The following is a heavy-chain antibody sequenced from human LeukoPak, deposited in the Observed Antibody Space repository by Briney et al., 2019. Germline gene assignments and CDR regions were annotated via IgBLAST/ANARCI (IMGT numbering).Heavy chain of an antibody. CDR1: GFTFSSYA. Sequence: GRSLRLSCAASGFTFSSYAMHWVRQAPGKGLEWVAVTSYDGSNKYYADSVKGRFTISRDNSKNTLYLQMNSLRTEDTAVYYCARDLTVTDYYYYGMGVWGQGTTVTVSS. J-gene: IGHJ6*02. D-gene: IGHD4-11*01. V-gene: IGHV3-30-3*01. CDR3: ARDLTVTDYYYYGMGV. CDR2: TSYDGSNK.